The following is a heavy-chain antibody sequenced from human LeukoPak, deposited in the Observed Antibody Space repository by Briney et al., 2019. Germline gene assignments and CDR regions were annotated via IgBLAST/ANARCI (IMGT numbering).Heavy chain of an antibody. D-gene: IGHD2-8*01. CDR1: GGSISSYY. V-gene: IGHV4-59*12. J-gene: IGHJ6*03. CDR3: AREAGLIYFYYIDA. Sequence: SETLSLTCTVSGGSISSYYWSWIRQPPGKGLEWIGYIYYSGSTNYNPSLKSRVTISVDTSKNQFSLKLTSVTAADTAVYYCAREAGLIYFYYIDAWGKGTTVTVSS. CDR2: IYYSGST.